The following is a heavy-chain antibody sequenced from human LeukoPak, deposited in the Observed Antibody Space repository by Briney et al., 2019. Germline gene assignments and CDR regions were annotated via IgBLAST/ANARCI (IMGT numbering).Heavy chain of an antibody. Sequence: SETLSLTCTVSGGSISNIYWSWIRQPPGKGLEWIGYIYYTGSTNYNPSLKSRVTMLIDTSKNHFSLTLTSVTAADTAVYYCARHLGAAGVLRFDPWGQGTLVTVSS. CDR2: IYYTGST. CDR1: GGSISNIY. CDR3: ARHLGAAGVLRFDP. V-gene: IGHV4-59*08. D-gene: IGHD3-3*01. J-gene: IGHJ5*02.